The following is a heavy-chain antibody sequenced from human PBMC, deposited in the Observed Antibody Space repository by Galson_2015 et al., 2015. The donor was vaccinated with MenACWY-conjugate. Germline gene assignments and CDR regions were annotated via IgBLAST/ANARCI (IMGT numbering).Heavy chain of an antibody. CDR2: MNPVDSET. CDR1: GYTFTNNW. CDR3: ARGAQGYFDY. Sequence: QSGAEVKKPGESLTISCKGSGYTFTNNWIGWVRQMPGKGLEWMGIMNPVDSETRYSPSFQGQVAISADKSISTTFLEWISLKASDTAVYSCARGAQGYFDYWGQGALVTVSS. J-gene: IGHJ4*02. V-gene: IGHV5-51*01. D-gene: IGHD3-16*01.